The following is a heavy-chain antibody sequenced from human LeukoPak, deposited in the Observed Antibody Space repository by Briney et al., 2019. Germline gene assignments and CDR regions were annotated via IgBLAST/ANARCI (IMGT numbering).Heavy chain of an antibody. CDR3: ARHESWFCSGGSCYRDKKNYYYYGMDV. D-gene: IGHD2-15*01. V-gene: IGHV4-39*01. J-gene: IGHJ6*02. CDR1: GGSISSSSYY. Sequence: SETLSLTCTVSGGSISSSSYYWGWIRQPPGMGLEWIGSIYYSGSTYYNPSLKSRVTISVDTSKNQFSLKLSSVTAADTAVYYCARHESWFCSGGSCYRDKKNYYYYGMDVWGQGTTVTVSS. CDR2: IYYSGST.